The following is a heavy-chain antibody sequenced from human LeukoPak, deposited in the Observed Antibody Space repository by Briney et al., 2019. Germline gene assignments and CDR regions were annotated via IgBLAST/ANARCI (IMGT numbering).Heavy chain of an antibody. D-gene: IGHD3-3*01. CDR3: ARDPYSEYYDFWSGYSSNWFDP. V-gene: IGHV3-21*01. CDR2: ITSTSTYI. Sequence: PGGSLRLSCAASGFTFSTYTMNWVRQAPGKGLEWVSSITSTSTYIYYSDSVKGRFTISRDNAKNSLYLRMNSLRAEDTAVYYCARDPYSEYYDFWSGYSSNWFDPWGQGTLVTVSS. J-gene: IGHJ5*02. CDR1: GFTFSTYT.